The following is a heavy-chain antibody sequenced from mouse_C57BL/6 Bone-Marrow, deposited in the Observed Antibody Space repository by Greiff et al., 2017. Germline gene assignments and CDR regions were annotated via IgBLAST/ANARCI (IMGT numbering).Heavy chain of an antibody. V-gene: IGHV5-6*01. J-gene: IGHJ1*03. D-gene: IGHD2-2*01. CDR1: GFTFSSYG. Sequence: EVQLVESGGDLVKPGGSLKLSCAASGFTFSSYGMSWVRQTPDQRLEWVATISSGGSYTYYPDSLKGRFTLARDNAKNTLYLQMSSLKSEDTAMYCCARHEGLRWYFDVWGTGTTVTVSS. CDR2: ISSGGSYT. CDR3: ARHEGLRWYFDV.